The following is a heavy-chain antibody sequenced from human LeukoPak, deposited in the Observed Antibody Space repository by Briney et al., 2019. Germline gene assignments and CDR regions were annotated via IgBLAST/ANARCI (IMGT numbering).Heavy chain of an antibody. Sequence: GGSLRLSCAASGFTFSSYAMHWVSQAPGKGLEWVAVMSYDGRNKYYADSVQGRLTISRDNPKNTLYLQMNSLRAEDTSVYYCARGTISAAGTFLDSWGQGTLVTVSS. CDR3: ARGTISAAGTFLDS. J-gene: IGHJ5*01. CDR1: GFTFSSYA. D-gene: IGHD6-13*01. CDR2: MSYDGRNK. V-gene: IGHV3-30*04.